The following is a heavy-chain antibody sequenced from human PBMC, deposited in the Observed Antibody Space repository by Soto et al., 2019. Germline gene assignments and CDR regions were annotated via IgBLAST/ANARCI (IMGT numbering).Heavy chain of an antibody. Sequence: EVQLLESGGGLVQPGGSLRLSCAASGYTFSSYAMSWVRQAPGKGLEWVSAISGSGGSTYYADSVKGRFTISRDNSKNTLYLQMNSLRAEDTAVYYCAKDTFDYVWGSYRNYWGQGTLVTVSS. CDR2: ISGSGGST. CDR3: AKDTFDYVWGSYRNY. V-gene: IGHV3-23*01. D-gene: IGHD3-16*02. CDR1: GYTFSSYA. J-gene: IGHJ4*02.